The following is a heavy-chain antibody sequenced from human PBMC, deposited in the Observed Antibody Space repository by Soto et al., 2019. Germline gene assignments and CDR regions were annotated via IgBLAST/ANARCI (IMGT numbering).Heavy chain of an antibody. CDR3: TTDGFDWNDFSHFDY. J-gene: IGHJ4*02. D-gene: IGHD1-1*01. Sequence: EVQLVESGGGLVKPGGSRRLSCAASGFTFSNAWMNWVRQAPGKGLEWVGRIKSKTDGGTTEYAAPVKGRFTISRDDSKNTLYLQMNSLKTEDTAVYYCTTDGFDWNDFSHFDYWGQGTLVTVSS. CDR1: GFTFSNAW. CDR2: IKSKTDGGTT. V-gene: IGHV3-15*07.